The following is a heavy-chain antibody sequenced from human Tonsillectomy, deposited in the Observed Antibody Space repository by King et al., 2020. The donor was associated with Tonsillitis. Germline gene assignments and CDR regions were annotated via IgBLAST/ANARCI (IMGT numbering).Heavy chain of an antibody. CDR2: IRVDGSNK. CDR1: GFTFNNYG. D-gene: IGHD6-19*01. J-gene: IGHJ4*02. V-gene: IGHV3-30*02. Sequence: VQLVVSGRGVVQPGGSLRLSCAASGFTFNNYGMHWVRQAPGKGLEWVTFIRVDGSNKYYADSVKGRFTISRDNSRNTPLLQMNSRRGDDTAVYYCAKAIGLAVAVYWGQGTLVIVSS. CDR3: AKAIGLAVAVY.